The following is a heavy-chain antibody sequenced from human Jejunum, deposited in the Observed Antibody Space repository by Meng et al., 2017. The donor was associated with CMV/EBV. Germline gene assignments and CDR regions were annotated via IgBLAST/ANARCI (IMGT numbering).Heavy chain of an antibody. V-gene: IGHV3-53*01. CDR2: IYSGGTT. D-gene: IGHD5-12*01. Sequence: EVEGVESGADLSQPGGSLRLSCAASGFTVKSYHMSWVRQAPGKGLEWVSIIYSGGTTYYADSVKGRFTISRDISKNTLYLQMTSLRADDTAVYYCARARGYTTSGSFDCWGQGTLVTVSS. CDR1: GFTVKSYH. J-gene: IGHJ4*02. CDR3: ARARGYTTSGSFDC.